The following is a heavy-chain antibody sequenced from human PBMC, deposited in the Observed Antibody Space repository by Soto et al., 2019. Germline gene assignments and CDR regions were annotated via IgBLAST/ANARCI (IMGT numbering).Heavy chain of an antibody. D-gene: IGHD3-16*01. J-gene: IGHJ4*02. CDR2: IKQDESEK. Sequence: EVQLVESGGGFVQPGGFLRISCKGSGFSFSSYWISWVRQAPGKGPEWVASIKQDESEKYYVDSVMGRFTTSRDNVDDSVFLHINRLTAEDTAVYFCVRDVGFCYVNWGQGTLVTVSS. V-gene: IGHV3-7*01. CDR3: VRDVGFCYVN. CDR1: GFSFSSYW.